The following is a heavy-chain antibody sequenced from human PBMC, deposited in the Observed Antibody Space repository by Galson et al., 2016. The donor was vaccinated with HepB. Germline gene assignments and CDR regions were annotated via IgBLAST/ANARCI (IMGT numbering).Heavy chain of an antibody. D-gene: IGHD3-16*01. Sequence: SVKVSCKASGYTFTNYGITWVRQAPGQGLEWMGWISPYNGNTNYAQKLQGRVTMTTDTSTTTAYMELRSLRSDDTAVYYCARIISGATFGWFDPWGQGTLVTVSS. CDR2: ISPYNGNT. CDR1: GYTFTNYG. V-gene: IGHV1-18*01. J-gene: IGHJ5*02. CDR3: ARIISGATFGWFDP.